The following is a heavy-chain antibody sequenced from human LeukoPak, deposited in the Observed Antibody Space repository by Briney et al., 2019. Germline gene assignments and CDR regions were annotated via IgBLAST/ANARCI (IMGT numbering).Heavy chain of an antibody. CDR2: INHSGST. V-gene: IGHV4-34*01. D-gene: IGHD6-19*01. Sequence: PSEPLSLTCAVYGGSFSGYYWSWIRQPPGKGLEWIGEINHSGSTNYNPSLKSRVTISVDTSKNQFSLRLSSVTAADTAVYYCARVCSGWYGVYYFDYWGQGTLVTVSS. J-gene: IGHJ4*02. CDR1: GGSFSGYY. CDR3: ARVCSGWYGVYYFDY.